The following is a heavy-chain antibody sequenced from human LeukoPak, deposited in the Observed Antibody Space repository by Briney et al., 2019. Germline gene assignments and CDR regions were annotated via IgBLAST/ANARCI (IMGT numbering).Heavy chain of an antibody. D-gene: IGHD3-10*01. CDR1: GYTFTGYY. CDR3: ARDSRVTNGDY. CDR2: VNPKNGDT. J-gene: IGHJ4*02. V-gene: IGHV1-2*02. Sequence: ASVKVSCKASGYTFTGYYMHWVRQAPGQGLEWVGLVNPKNGDTKYAQKFQGRVTMTGDTSVSTVYMELSRLRSDDTAVYYCARDSRVTNGDYWGQGTLVTVSS.